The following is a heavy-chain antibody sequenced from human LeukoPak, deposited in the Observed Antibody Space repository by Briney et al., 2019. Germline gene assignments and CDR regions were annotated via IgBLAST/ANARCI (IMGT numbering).Heavy chain of an antibody. Sequence: ASVKVSCTASGYIFTGYYIHWLRQAPGQGLEYLRWINPNGGATKYTQKFQGRVTMTRDTSINTAYMELSSLRSDDTAVYYCARLAFYDFWSGYLDSWGQGTLVTVSS. D-gene: IGHD3-3*01. V-gene: IGHV1-2*02. J-gene: IGHJ4*02. CDR3: ARLAFYDFWSGYLDS. CDR2: INPNGGAT. CDR1: GYIFTGYY.